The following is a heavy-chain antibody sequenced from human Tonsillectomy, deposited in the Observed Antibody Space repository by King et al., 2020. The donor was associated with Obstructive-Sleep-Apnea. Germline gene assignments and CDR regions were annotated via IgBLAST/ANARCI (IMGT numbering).Heavy chain of an antibody. CDR1: GYSISSGYY. D-gene: IGHD1-1*01. Sequence: VQLQESGPGLVKPSETLSLTCTVSGYSISSGYYWGWIRQPPGKGLEWIGSIYHSGSTYYNPSLKSRVTISVDTSKNQFSLKVSSLTAADTAVYYCARAPRTGTVTYYFDYWGQGTLVTVSS. V-gene: IGHV4-38-2*02. CDR2: IYHSGST. CDR3: ARAPRTGTVTYYFDY. J-gene: IGHJ4*02.